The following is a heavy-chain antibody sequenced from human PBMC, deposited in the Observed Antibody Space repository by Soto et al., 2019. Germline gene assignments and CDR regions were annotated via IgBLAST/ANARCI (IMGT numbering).Heavy chain of an antibody. V-gene: IGHV5-51*01. J-gene: IGHJ6*04. CDR1: GYNFTHYW. CDR3: AVGSDWYFCDV. CDR2: IYPCESYT. Sequence: ESLKISFKGSGYNFTHYWIGWVRQMPWKGLEWMGVIYPCESYTRYSPSFQGQVTISADKSISTAYLQWSSLRASDTARYYCAVGSDWYFCDVWANGTMVIVSS. D-gene: IGHD6-19*01.